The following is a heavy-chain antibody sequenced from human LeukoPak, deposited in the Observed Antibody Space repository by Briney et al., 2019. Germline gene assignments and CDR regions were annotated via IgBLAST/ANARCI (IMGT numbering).Heavy chain of an antibody. CDR2: IYRSGST. CDR3: ARGTYGYYMDV. CDR1: NYSISNSLY. Sequence: PSETLSLTCSGSNYSISNSLYWGWLRQPPRKGLEWIGSIYRSGSTFYNPSLKSRVTISLDTSKNQFSLKLSSVTAADTAVYFCARGTYGYYMDVWGKGTTVTVSS. J-gene: IGHJ6*03. D-gene: IGHD4-17*01. V-gene: IGHV4-38-2*02.